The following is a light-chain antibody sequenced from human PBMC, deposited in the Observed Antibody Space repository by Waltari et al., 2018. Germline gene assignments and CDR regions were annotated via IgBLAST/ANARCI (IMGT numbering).Light chain of an antibody. CDR2: RNN. CDR3: AAWDDTLSGVV. V-gene: IGLV1-47*01. CDR1: SSNIGSTH. Sequence: QSVLTQSPSASAAPGQRVTISCSGSSSNIGSTHVYWYQHVPGTAPKLLIYRNNRRPSGVPDRFSCSKSGTSASLAVSGLRSEDEADYYCAAWDDTLSGVVFGGGTKLTVL. J-gene: IGLJ2*01.